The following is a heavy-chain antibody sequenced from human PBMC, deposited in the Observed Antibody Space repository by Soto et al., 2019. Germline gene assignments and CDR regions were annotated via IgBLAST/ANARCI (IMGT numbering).Heavy chain of an antibody. V-gene: IGHV4-38-2*02. CDR3: AREPDSSENWFDP. CDR2: IYHSGST. J-gene: IGHJ5*02. CDR1: GYSISSGYY. D-gene: IGHD3-22*01. Sequence: PSETLSLTCAVSGYSISSGYYWGWIRQPPGKGLEWIGSIYHSGSTYYNPSLKSRVTISVDTSKNQFSLKLSSVTAADTAVYYCAREPDSSENWFDPWGPGTLVTVSS.